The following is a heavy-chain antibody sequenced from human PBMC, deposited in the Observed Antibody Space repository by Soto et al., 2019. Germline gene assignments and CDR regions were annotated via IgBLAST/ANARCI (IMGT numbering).Heavy chain of an antibody. J-gene: IGHJ4*02. D-gene: IGHD2-15*01. CDR2: ISGSGGST. CDR1: GFTFSSYA. Sequence: EVQLLESGGGLLQPGGSLSLSCAASGFTFSSYAMSWVRQAPGKGLEWVSAISGSGGSTYYADSVKGRFTISRDNSKNTLYRQMNNLIAEDTAVYYCASPGKELLPKNYFAYWGQGTLVTVCS. V-gene: IGHV3-23*01. CDR3: ASPGKELLPKNYFAY.